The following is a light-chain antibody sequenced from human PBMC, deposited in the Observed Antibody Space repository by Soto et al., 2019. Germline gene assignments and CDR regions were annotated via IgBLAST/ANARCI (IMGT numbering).Light chain of an antibody. Sequence: EIVMTQSPATLSVSPGERATLSCRASQSVRSNLAWYQQKPGQAPRLLISGAFTGATGIPARFSGSGSGTEFTLTISSLQSEDFAVYYCQQYNNWPLTFGGGTKVEIK. CDR1: QSVRSN. CDR2: GAF. J-gene: IGKJ4*01. CDR3: QQYNNWPLT. V-gene: IGKV3-15*01.